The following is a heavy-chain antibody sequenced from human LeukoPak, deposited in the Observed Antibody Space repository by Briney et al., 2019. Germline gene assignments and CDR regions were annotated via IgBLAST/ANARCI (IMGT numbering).Heavy chain of an antibody. CDR3: VRRGDASSGWGDHDF. CDR2: IGGSGDKT. J-gene: IGHJ4*02. V-gene: IGHV3-23*01. CDR1: GFTFNRNA. Sequence: GGSLRLFWAASGFTFNRNAISWVRLAPGEGRGWVSSIGGSGDKTFYADSVKGRFNISRENSKNMVHLQMNSLTGEDTALYYCVRRGDASSGWGDHDFWGQGALVTVSS. D-gene: IGHD6-19*01.